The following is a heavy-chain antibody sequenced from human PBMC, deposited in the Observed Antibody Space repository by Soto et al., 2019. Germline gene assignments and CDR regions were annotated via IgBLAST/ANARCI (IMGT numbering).Heavy chain of an antibody. D-gene: IGHD6-19*01. CDR2: ISYDGSNK. J-gene: IGHJ2*01. CDR3: AKGVDGAVAGQWYFDL. Sequence: QVQLVESGGGVVQPGRSLRLSCAASGFTFSSYGMHWVRQAPGKGLEWVAVISYDGSNKYYADSVKGRFPISRDNSKNTRHLQMNSLRAEDTAVYYCAKGVDGAVAGQWYFDLWGRGTLVTVSS. V-gene: IGHV3-30*18. CDR1: GFTFSSYG.